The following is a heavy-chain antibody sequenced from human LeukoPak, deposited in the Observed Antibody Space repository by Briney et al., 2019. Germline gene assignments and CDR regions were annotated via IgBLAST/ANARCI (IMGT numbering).Heavy chain of an antibody. Sequence: SETLSPTCAVYGGSFSGYYWSWIRQPPGKGLEWIGEINHSGSTNYNPSLKSRVTISVDTSKNQFSLKLSSVTAADTAVHYCARGKVLLWFGDQPGNYYGMDVWGQGTTVTVSS. V-gene: IGHV4-34*01. J-gene: IGHJ6*02. CDR1: GGSFSGYY. CDR2: INHSGST. D-gene: IGHD3-10*01. CDR3: ARGKVLLWFGDQPGNYYGMDV.